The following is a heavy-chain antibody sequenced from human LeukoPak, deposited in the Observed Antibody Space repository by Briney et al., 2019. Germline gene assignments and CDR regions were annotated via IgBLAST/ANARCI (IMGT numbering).Heavy chain of an antibody. CDR3: ARGRSYGVLMVYAIFRTPSYFDY. CDR1: GGSFSGYY. D-gene: IGHD2-8*01. J-gene: IGHJ4*02. V-gene: IGHV4-34*01. Sequence: SSETLSLACAVYGGSFSGYYWSWIRQPPGKGLEWIGEINHSGSTNYNPSLKSRVTISVDTSKNQFSLKLSSVTAADTAVYYCARGRSYGVLMVYAIFRTPSYFDYWGQGTLVTVSS. CDR2: INHSGST.